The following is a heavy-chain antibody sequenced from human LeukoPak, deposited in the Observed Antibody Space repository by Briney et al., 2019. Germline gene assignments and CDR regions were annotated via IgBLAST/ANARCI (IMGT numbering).Heavy chain of an antibody. J-gene: IGHJ4*02. V-gene: IGHV1-69*02. Sequence: ASVKVSCKASGGTFISYTISWVRQAPGQGREWMGRIIPILGIANYAQKFQGRVTITADKSTSTAYMELSSLRSEDTAVYYCASPLNVERGYSYGYYYWGQGTLVTVSS. CDR1: GGTFISYT. D-gene: IGHD5-18*01. CDR3: ASPLNVERGYSYGYYY. CDR2: IIPILGIA.